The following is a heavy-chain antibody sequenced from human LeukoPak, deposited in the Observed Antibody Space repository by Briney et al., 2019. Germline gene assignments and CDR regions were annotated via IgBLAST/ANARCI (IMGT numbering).Heavy chain of an antibody. D-gene: IGHD3-22*01. V-gene: IGHV1-8*01. CDR3: ARRVGRGWPLQH. CDR2: MNPNRGKT. Sequence: GASVNVSCKHSVYTFSSYDINWVRQATGQGLEGMGWMNPNRGKTGYAHQFQGRLNITSNTSINTAYIELSSLRSEDTAVYYCARRVGRGWPLQHWGQGPLVTVSS. J-gene: IGHJ1*01. CDR1: VYTFSSYD.